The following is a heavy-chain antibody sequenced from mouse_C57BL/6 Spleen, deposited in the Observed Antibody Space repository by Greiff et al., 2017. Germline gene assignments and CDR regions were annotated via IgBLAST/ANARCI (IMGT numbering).Heavy chain of an antibody. CDR3: ARGGFYCGSSYWYFDV. J-gene: IGHJ1*03. CDR1: GYTFTDYN. V-gene: IGHV1-22*01. Sequence: VQLQQSGPELVKPGASVKMSCKASGYTFTDYNMHWVKQSHGKSLEWIGYINPNNGGTSYNQKFKGKATLTVNKSSSTAYMELRSLTSEDSAVYYCARGGFYCGSSYWYFDVWGKGTTVTVSS. CDR2: INPNNGGT. D-gene: IGHD1-1*01.